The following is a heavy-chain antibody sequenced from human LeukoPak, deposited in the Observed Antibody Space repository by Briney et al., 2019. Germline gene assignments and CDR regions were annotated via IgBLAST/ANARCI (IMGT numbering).Heavy chain of an antibody. CDR1: GFTFSSYG. Sequence: GGSLRLSCAASGFTFSSYGMHWVRQAPGKGLEWVAVISYDGSNKYYADSVKGRFTISRDNSRNTMLLQMNSLRADDTALYYCAKGHPSYNWHFIYYWGQGTLVTVSS. CDR3: AKGHPSYNWHFIYY. CDR2: ISYDGSNK. J-gene: IGHJ4*02. V-gene: IGHV3-30*18. D-gene: IGHD1-1*01.